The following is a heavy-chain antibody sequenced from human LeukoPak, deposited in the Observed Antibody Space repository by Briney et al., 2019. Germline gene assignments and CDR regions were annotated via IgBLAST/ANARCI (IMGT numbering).Heavy chain of an antibody. J-gene: IGHJ6*02. CDR3: ARAVATKKALVSYGMDV. Sequence: ASVKVSCKASGGTFSSYAIGWVRQAPGQGLEWMGRIIPILGIANYAQKFQGRVTITADKSTSTAYMELSSLRSEDTAVYYCARAVATKKALVSYGMDVWGQGTTVTVS. CDR2: IIPILGIA. CDR1: GGTFSSYA. D-gene: IGHD5-12*01. V-gene: IGHV1-69*04.